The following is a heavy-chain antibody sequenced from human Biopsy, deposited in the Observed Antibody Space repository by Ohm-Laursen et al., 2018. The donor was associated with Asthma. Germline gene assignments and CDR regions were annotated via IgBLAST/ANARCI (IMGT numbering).Heavy chain of an antibody. D-gene: IGHD3-22*01. CDR2: IYYSGST. CDR1: GGSISSYY. J-gene: IGHJ5*02. CDR3: ARDLSFYDSSGYYRRWFDP. V-gene: IGHV4-59*12. Sequence: SETLSLTCTVSGGSISSYYWSWIRQPPGKGLEWIGYIYYSGSTYYNPSLKSRVTISVDTSKNQFFLKLSSVTAADTAVYYCARDLSFYDSSGYYRRWFDPWGQGTLVTVSS.